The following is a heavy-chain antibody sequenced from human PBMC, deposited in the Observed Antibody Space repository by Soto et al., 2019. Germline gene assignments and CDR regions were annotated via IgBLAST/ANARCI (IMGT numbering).Heavy chain of an antibody. CDR2: ISYSGRT. CDR1: GASIITDNYF. V-gene: IGHV4-39*01. Sequence: SETLSLTCTVSGASIITDNYFWVWIRQSPRRGLELIGSISYSGRTYDNPSLQSRVTISIDASKNQFSLKLTSVTTADTAVYYCARXRASDYGGNHHPYYFDRWGQGALVTVSS. J-gene: IGHJ4*02. D-gene: IGHD4-17*01. CDR3: ARXRASDYGGNHHPYYFDR.